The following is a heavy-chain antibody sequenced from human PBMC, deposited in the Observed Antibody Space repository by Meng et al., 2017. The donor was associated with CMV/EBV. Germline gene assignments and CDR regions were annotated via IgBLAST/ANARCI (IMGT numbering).Heavy chain of an antibody. D-gene: IGHD3-10*01. J-gene: IGHJ6*02. Sequence: GSLRLSCAVYGGSLSGYYWSWIRQPPGKGLEWIGEINHSGSTNYNPSLKSRVTISVDTSKNQFSLKLSSVTAADTAVYYCARGLREFYYYYGMDVWGQGTTVTVSS. CDR2: INHSGST. CDR3: ARGLREFYYYYGMDV. V-gene: IGHV4-34*01. CDR1: GGSLSGYY.